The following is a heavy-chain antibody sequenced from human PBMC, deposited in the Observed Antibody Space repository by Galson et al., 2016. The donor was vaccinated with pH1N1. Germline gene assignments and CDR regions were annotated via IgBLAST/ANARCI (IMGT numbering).Heavy chain of an antibody. CDR2: IDPSDSYT. V-gene: IGHV5-10-1*01. CDR1: GYSFSSYW. J-gene: IGHJ2*01. CDR3: ARLKLEYQVPSYLYFDL. Sequence: QSGAEVKKPGESLKISCKGSGYSFSSYWIGWVRQMPGTGLEWLGRIDPSDSYTNYTPTFQGHVTMAADRSVSTAYMQWSSLGASDTAMYYCARLKLEYQVPSYLYFDLWGRGTLVTVSS. D-gene: IGHD2-2*01.